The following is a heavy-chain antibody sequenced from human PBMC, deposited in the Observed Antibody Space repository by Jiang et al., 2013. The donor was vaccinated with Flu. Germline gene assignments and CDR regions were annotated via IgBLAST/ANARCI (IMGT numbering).Heavy chain of an antibody. Sequence: PGLVKPSETLSLTCSVSGGSISVSTFYWGWVRQPPGKGLEWIGSIYYSGNTYDNPSLKSRVTISIDPSKNQFSLSLRSVTAADAAVYYCTAGSCSGGSCYFPYYYYGMDVWGQGTTVTVSS. V-gene: IGHV4-39*07. D-gene: IGHD2-15*01. CDR1: GGSISVSTFY. CDR2: IYYSGNT. J-gene: IGHJ6*02. CDR3: TAGSCSGGSCYFPYYYYGMDV.